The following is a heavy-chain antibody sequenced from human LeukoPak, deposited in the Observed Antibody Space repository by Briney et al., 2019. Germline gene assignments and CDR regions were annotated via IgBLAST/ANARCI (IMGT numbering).Heavy chain of an antibody. CDR3: ARGAAAALLPYYYYFMDV. J-gene: IGHJ6*03. CDR1: GYTFTDYY. V-gene: IGHV1-2*02. CDR2: INPNSGGT. D-gene: IGHD6-13*01. Sequence: ASVKVSCKASGYTFTDYYIHWVRQAPGQGLEWMGWINPNSGGTNYAQKFQGRVTMTRDTSISTAYMELSRLKSDDTALYYCARGAAAALLPYYYYFMDVWGKGTTVTVSS.